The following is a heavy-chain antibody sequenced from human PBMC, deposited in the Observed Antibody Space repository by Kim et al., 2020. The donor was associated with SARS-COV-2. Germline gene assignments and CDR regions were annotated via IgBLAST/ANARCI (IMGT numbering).Heavy chain of an antibody. D-gene: IGHD3-3*01. CDR2: INHSGST. J-gene: IGHJ4*02. Sequence: SETLSLTCAVYGGSFSGYYWSWIRQPPGKGLEWIGEINHSGSTNYNPSLKSRVTISVDTSKNQFSLKLSSVTAADTAVYYCARGYRVLDFWSGYYIEGGSSHFDYWGQGTLVTVSS. V-gene: IGHV4-34*01. CDR1: GGSFSGYY. CDR3: ARGYRVLDFWSGYYIEGGSSHFDY.